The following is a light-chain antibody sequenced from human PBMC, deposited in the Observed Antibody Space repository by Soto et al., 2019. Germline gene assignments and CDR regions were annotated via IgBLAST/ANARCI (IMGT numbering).Light chain of an antibody. CDR1: QSLLHSNGYNN. CDR3: MQALQTPLT. Sequence: DIVLTRSHFSLPIPPGEPASISCRSSQSLLHSNGYNNLDWYLQKPGQSPQLLIYLGSNRASGVPDRFSGSGSGTDFTLKISRVEAEDVGVYYCMQALQTPLTFGPGTKVDIK. J-gene: IGKJ3*01. CDR2: LGS. V-gene: IGKV2-28*01.